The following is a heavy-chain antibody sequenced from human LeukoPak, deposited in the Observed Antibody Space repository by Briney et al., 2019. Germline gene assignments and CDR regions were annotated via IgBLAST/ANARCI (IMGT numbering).Heavy chain of an antibody. V-gene: IGHV3-23*01. Sequence: GGSLRLSCAASGFTFSSYWMSWVRQAPGKGLEWVSAISGSGGSTYYADSVKGRFTISRDNSKNTLYLQMNSLRAEDTAVYYCAASYDFWSGYIGYWGQGTLVTVSS. D-gene: IGHD3-3*01. CDR3: AASYDFWSGYIGY. CDR1: GFTFSSYW. CDR2: ISGSGGST. J-gene: IGHJ4*02.